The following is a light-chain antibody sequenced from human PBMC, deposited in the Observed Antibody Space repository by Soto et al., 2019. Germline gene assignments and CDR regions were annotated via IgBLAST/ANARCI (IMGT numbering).Light chain of an antibody. CDR2: DVS. V-gene: IGLV2-14*03. CDR1: SSDVGGYNS. CDR3: SSYTTSSTPHYV. J-gene: IGLJ1*01. Sequence: QSVLTQPASVSGSPGQSITISCTGTSSDVGGYNSVSWYQHHPGKAPKLMIFDVSDRPSGVSSRFSGSKSGNTASLTISGLQAGDEADYYCSSYTTSSTPHYVFGPGTKVTVL.